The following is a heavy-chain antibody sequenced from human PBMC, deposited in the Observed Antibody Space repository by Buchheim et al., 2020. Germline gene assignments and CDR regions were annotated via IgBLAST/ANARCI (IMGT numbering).Heavy chain of an antibody. V-gene: IGHV1-46*01. D-gene: IGHD6-19*01. J-gene: IGHJ6*02. CDR3: ARVYSSGWSYYYYGMDV. Sequence: QVQLVQSGAEVKKPGASVKVSCKASGYTFTSYYMHWVRQAPGQGLEWMGIINPSGGSTSYAQKFQGRVTMTRDTSTSTGYMELSSLRSEDTAVYYCARVYSSGWSYYYYGMDVWGQGTT. CDR2: INPSGGST. CDR1: GYTFTSYY.